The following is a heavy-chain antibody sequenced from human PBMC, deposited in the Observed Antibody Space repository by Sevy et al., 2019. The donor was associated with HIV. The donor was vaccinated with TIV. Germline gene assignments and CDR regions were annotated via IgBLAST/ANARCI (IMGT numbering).Heavy chain of an antibody. CDR1: GFTFSSSS. J-gene: IGHJ3*02. CDR2: ISFSSNYI. CDR3: ARDETWDAFDI. Sequence: GGSLRLSCAASGFTFSSSSMNWVRQAPGKGLEWVASISFSSNYIYYADSVKGRFTISRDNAKNSLFLQMNSLRADDTAVYYCARDETWDAFDIWGQGTMVTVSS. V-gene: IGHV3-21*01.